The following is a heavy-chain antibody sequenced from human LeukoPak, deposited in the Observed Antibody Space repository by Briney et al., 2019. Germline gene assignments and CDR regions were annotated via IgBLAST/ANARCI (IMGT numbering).Heavy chain of an antibody. CDR2: SSAYNGNT. CDR1: GYTLTSYG. Sequence: ASVKVSCTASGYTLTSYGISWVRQAPGQGLEWMGWSSAYNGNTNYEKKLQGRVTMTTDTSTRTAYMELRSLRSDDTAVYYCARSIREPPRGYYFDYWGQGTLVTVSS. J-gene: IGHJ4*02. CDR3: ARSIREPPRGYYFDY. V-gene: IGHV1-18*01. D-gene: IGHD1-26*01.